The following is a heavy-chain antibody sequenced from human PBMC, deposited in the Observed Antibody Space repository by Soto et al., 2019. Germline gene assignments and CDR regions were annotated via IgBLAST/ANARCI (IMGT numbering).Heavy chain of an antibody. CDR3: ARRAYYDILTGYSNWFDP. Sequence: QVQLVQSGAEVKKPGSSVKVSCKASGGTFSSYAISWVRQAHGQGLEWMGGIIPIFGTANYAQKFQGRVTITADESTSTAYMELSSLRSEDTAVYYCARRAYYDILTGYSNWFDPWVQGTLVTVS. V-gene: IGHV1-69*01. J-gene: IGHJ5*02. CDR1: GGTFSSYA. D-gene: IGHD3-9*01. CDR2: IIPIFGTA.